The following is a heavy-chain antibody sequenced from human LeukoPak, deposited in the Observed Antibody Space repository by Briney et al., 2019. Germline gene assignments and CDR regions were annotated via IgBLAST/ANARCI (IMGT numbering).Heavy chain of an antibody. J-gene: IGHJ4*02. CDR1: GGTFSSYA. Sequence: GASVKVSCKASGGTFSSYAISWVRQAPGQGLEWMGRIIPILGIANYAQKFQGRVTITADKSTSPAYMELSSLRSEDTAVYYCARSAIVAVAAYYFDDWGQGTLVTVSS. D-gene: IGHD6-19*01. V-gene: IGHV1-69*04. CDR2: IIPILGIA. CDR3: ARSAIVAVAAYYFDD.